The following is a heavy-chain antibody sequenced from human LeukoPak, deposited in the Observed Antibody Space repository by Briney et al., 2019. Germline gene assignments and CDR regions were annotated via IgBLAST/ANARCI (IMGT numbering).Heavy chain of an antibody. Sequence: SETLSLTCTVSGGSISSYYWSWIRQPPGKGLEWIGYIYYSGSTNYNPSLKSRVTISVDTSKNQFSLKLSSVTAADTAVYYCARGIVGATGYYYYYMDVWGKGTTVTVSS. D-gene: IGHD1-26*01. CDR2: IYYSGST. CDR1: GGSISSYY. V-gene: IGHV4-59*01. J-gene: IGHJ6*03. CDR3: ARGIVGATGYYYYYMDV.